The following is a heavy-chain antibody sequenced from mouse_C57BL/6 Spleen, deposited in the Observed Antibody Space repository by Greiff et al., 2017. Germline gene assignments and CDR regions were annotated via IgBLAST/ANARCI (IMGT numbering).Heavy chain of an antibody. Sequence: QVQLQQPGAELVMPGASVKLSCKASGYTFTSYWMHWVKQRPGQGLEWIGEIDPSDSYTNYNQKFKGKSTLTVDKSSSTAYIQLSSLTSEDSAVYFCARSEAWFAYWGQGTLVTVSA. V-gene: IGHV1-69*01. J-gene: IGHJ3*01. CDR1: GYTFTSYW. CDR3: ARSEAWFAY. CDR2: IDPSDSYT.